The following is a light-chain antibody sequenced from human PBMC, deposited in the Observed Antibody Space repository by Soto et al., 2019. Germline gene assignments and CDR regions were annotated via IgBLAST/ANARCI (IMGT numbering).Light chain of an antibody. CDR2: KAS. Sequence: DVHMTQSPSTLSGSVGYRFTITCRASQTISSWLAWYQQKTGKAPKLLMYKASTLKSGVPSRFRGSGSGTEFTLTISSLQPDDFETYYCQHYNSYSEAFGQGTKVDIK. V-gene: IGKV1-5*03. J-gene: IGKJ1*01. CDR1: QTISSW. CDR3: QHYNSYSEA.